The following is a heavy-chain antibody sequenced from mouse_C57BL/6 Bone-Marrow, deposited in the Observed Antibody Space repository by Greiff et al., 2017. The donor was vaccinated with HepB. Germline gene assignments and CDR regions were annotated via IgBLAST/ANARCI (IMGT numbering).Heavy chain of an antibody. CDR1: GYTFTSYW. CDR2: IHPNSGST. D-gene: IGHD1-1*01. Sequence: QVQLQQPGAELVKPGASVKLSCKASGYTFTSYWMHWVKQRPGQGLEWIGMIHPNSGSTNYNEKFKSKATLTVDKSSSTAYMQLSSLTSEDSAVYYCATGRLLLRVFAYWGQGTLVTVSA. CDR3: ATGRLLLRVFAY. V-gene: IGHV1-64*01. J-gene: IGHJ3*01.